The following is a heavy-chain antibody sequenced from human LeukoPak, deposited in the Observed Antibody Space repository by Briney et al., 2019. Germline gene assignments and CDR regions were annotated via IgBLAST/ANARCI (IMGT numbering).Heavy chain of an antibody. CDR2: IYPGDSDA. CDR1: GYSFSNYW. CDR3: ARRSYCGGDCYSDY. V-gene: IGHV5-51*01. Sequence: GESLKISCKGSGYSFSNYWIGWVRQMAGKGLEWVGIIYPGDSDARYSPSFQGRVTISADKSISTAYLQWSSLKASDTATYYCARRSYCGGDCYSDYWGQGTLVTVSS. J-gene: IGHJ4*02. D-gene: IGHD2-21*02.